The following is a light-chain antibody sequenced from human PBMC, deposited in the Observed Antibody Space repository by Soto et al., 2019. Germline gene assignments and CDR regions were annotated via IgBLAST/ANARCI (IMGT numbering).Light chain of an antibody. CDR3: QQYHNVPMYT. CDR1: QTISSTY. Sequence: EIVLTQSPGTLSLSPGDRATLSCRASQTISSTYLAWYQQNPGQAPRLLIYAASTRATGVPDRFSGSGSGTDFTLTISSLQPEDIATYYCQQYHNVPMYTFARGTKLEI. CDR2: AAS. V-gene: IGKV3-20*01. J-gene: IGKJ2*01.